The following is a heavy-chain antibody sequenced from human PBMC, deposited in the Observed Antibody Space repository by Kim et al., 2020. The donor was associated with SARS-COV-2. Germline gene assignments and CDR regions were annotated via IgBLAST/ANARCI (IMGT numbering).Heavy chain of an antibody. CDR3: ARAPPGYFFDY. V-gene: IGHV1-46*01. Sequence: TSYAQKFQCRVTMTRDTSTSTVYMELSSLRSEDTAVYYCARAPPGYFFDYWGQGTLVTVSS. J-gene: IGHJ4*02. D-gene: IGHD3-9*01. CDR2: T.